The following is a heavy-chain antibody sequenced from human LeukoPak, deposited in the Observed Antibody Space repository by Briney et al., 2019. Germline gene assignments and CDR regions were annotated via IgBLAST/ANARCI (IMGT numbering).Heavy chain of an antibody. CDR3: ARDTSGTGDY. CDR2: ISSSGNTI. J-gene: IGHJ4*02. V-gene: IGHV3-48*03. Sequence: PGGSLRLSCAASGFTFSSYEMNWVRQAPGKGLEWVSYISSSGNTIYYADSVKGRFTISRDNAKNSLYLQMNSLRAEDTAVYYCARDTSGTGDYWGQGTLVTVSS. CDR1: GFTFSSYE. D-gene: IGHD2-8*02.